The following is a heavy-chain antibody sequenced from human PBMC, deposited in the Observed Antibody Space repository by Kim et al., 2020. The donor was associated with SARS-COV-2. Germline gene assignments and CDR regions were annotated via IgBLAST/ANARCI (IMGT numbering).Heavy chain of an antibody. Sequence: PMGGSTSDAQKVRGGVTMTRDTSTSTVYMELSSLRSEDTAVYYCARDRDSFDPWGQGTLVTVSS. CDR2: PMGGST. J-gene: IGHJ5*02. CDR3: ARDRDSFDP. V-gene: IGHV1-46*01.